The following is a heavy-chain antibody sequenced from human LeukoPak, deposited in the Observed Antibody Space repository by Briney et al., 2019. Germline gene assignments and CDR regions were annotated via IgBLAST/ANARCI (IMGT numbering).Heavy chain of an antibody. V-gene: IGHV4-4*07. CDR3: ARGGYYYDSSGPYYFDY. CDR2: IYTSGST. Sequence: PSETLSLTCTVSGGSISSYYWSWIRQPAGKGLEWIGRIYTSGSTNYNPSLKSRVTMSVDTSKNQFSPKLSSVTAADTAVYYCARGGYYYDSSGPYYFDYWGQGTLVTVSS. J-gene: IGHJ4*02. CDR1: GGSISSYY. D-gene: IGHD3-22*01.